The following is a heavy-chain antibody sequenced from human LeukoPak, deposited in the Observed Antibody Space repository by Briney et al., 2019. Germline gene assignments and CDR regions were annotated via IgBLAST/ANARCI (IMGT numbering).Heavy chain of an antibody. Sequence: GASVKVSCKASGYTFTSYGISWVRQAPGQGLEWMGWISAYNGNTNYAQKLQGRVTMTTDTSTSTDYMELRSLRSDDTAVYYCARSTVTIPNWFDPWGQGTLVTVSS. V-gene: IGHV1-18*01. D-gene: IGHD4-17*01. CDR3: ARSTVTIPNWFDP. CDR2: ISAYNGNT. CDR1: GYTFTSYG. J-gene: IGHJ5*02.